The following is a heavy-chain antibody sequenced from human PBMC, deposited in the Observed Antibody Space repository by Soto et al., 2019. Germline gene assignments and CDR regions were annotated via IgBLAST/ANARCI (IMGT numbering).Heavy chain of an antibody. Sequence: PSETLSLTCAVSGGSISSGGYYWSWIRQPPGKGLEWIGEINHSGSTNYNPSLKSRVTISVDTSKNQFSLRLTSVTAADTAVYYCARGIAAAGPFDYWGQGTLVTVSS. V-gene: IGHV4-39*07. D-gene: IGHD6-13*01. CDR1: GGSISSGGYY. CDR3: ARGIAAAGPFDY. J-gene: IGHJ4*02. CDR2: INHSGST.